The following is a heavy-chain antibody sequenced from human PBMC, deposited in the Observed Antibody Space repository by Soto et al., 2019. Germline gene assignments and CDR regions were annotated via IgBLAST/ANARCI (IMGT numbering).Heavy chain of an antibody. CDR3: ARVISTSFKWFDP. CDR1: GDSISSGGYY. J-gene: IGHJ5*02. CDR2: IYYSRST. D-gene: IGHD2-2*01. Sequence: PSETLSLTCTVSGDSISSGGYYWSWIRQHPGKGLEWIGYIYYSRSTYYNPSLKSRVTISVDTSKNQFSLKLSSVTAADTAVYYCARVISTSFKWFDPWGQGTLVTVSS. V-gene: IGHV4-31*03.